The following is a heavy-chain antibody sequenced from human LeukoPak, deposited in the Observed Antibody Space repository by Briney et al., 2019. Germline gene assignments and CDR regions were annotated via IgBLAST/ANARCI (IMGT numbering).Heavy chain of an antibody. V-gene: IGHV1-2*02. D-gene: IGHD3-10*01. CDR1: GYTFTGYY. Sequence: ASVKVSCKAPGYTFTGYYMHWVRQAPGQGLEWMGWINPNSGGTNYAQKFQGRVTMTRDTSISTAYMELSRLRSDDTAVYYCATTPYGSGSYRVYWGQGTLVTVSS. J-gene: IGHJ4*02. CDR3: ATTPYGSGSYRVY. CDR2: INPNSGGT.